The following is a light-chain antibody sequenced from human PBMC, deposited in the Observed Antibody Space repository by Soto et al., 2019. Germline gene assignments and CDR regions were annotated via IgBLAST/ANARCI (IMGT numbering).Light chain of an antibody. CDR2: EVS. Sequence: QSALTQPASVSGSPGQSITISCTGTSSDVGGYNFVSWYQQYPGRAPKLMIHEVSNRPSGVSYRFSGSKSGNTASLTISGLQADDEADYYCSSYTTSSSLYVFGTGTKVTVL. CDR1: SSDVGGYNF. CDR3: SSYTTSSSLYV. V-gene: IGLV2-14*01. J-gene: IGLJ1*01.